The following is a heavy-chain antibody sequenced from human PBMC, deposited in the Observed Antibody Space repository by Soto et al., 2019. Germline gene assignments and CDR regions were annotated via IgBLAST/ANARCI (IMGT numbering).Heavy chain of an antibody. V-gene: IGHV3-23*01. CDR3: AKVSNYGDYVHY. CDR1: GFSFSSYA. Sequence: GGSLRLSCAASGFSFSSYAMSWVRQAPGKGLEWVSAISGSGGSTYYADSVKGRFTISRDSSKNTLYLQMNSLRAEDTAVYYCAKVSNYGDYVHYWGQGTLVTVSS. J-gene: IGHJ4*02. D-gene: IGHD4-17*01. CDR2: ISGSGGST.